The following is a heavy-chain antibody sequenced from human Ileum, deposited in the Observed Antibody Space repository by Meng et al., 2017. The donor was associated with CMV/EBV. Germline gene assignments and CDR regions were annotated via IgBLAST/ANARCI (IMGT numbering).Heavy chain of an antibody. CDR1: GFTFSSYW. D-gene: IGHD2-15*01. J-gene: IGHJ2*01. CDR2: IKQDGSEK. CDR3: ARVDCSGGSCYSGWCFDL. Sequence: GESLKISCAASGFTFSSYWMSWVRQAPGKGLEWVANIKQDGSEKYYVDSVKGRFTISRDNAKNSLYLQMNSLRAEDTAVYYCARVDCSGGSCYSGWCFDLWGRGTLVTVSS. V-gene: IGHV3-7*04.